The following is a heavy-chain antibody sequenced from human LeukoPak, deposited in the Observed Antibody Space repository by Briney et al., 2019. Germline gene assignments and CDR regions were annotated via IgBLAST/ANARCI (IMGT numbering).Heavy chain of an antibody. D-gene: IGHD2-15*01. Sequence: SETLSLTCTVPGGSISSDYWTWIRQPPGKGLEWIGYIDYSGSTNYNSSLKSRVSIAVHTSKKQFSLKVSSVTAADTAVYYCARGKVARFDYWGQGTLVTVSS. J-gene: IGHJ4*02. CDR1: GGSISSDY. V-gene: IGHV4-59*01. CDR2: IDYSGST. CDR3: ARGKVARFDY.